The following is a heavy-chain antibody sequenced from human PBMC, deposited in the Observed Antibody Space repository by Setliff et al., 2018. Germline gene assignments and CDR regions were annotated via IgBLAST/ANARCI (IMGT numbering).Heavy chain of an antibody. Sequence: SETLSLTCAVSGGSISSPNWWNWVRQPPGKGLEWIGEIYHSGTTNYNPSLKSRVTMSVGKSRNQFSLRLTSVTAADTAIYYCTRAYSGSHDYWGQGTLVTVSS. V-gene: IGHV4-4*02. CDR1: GGSISSPNW. CDR2: IYHSGTT. D-gene: IGHD1-26*01. CDR3: TRAYSGSHDY. J-gene: IGHJ4*02.